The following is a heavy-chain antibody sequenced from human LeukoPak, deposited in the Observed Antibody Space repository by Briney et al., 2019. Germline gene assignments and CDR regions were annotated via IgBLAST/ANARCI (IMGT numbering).Heavy chain of an antibody. J-gene: IGHJ6*03. D-gene: IGHD2-15*01. CDR3: ARGGLSRTYCSGGSCYSYYYYYMDV. CDR2: INHSGST. Sequence: PSETLSLTCTVSGYSISSDYYWSWIRQPPGKGLEWIGEINHSGSTNYNPSLKSRVTISVDTSKNQFSLKLSSVTAADTAVYYCARGGLSRTYCSGGSCYSYYYYYMDVWGKGTTVTVSS. V-gene: IGHV4-38-2*02. CDR1: GYSISSDYY.